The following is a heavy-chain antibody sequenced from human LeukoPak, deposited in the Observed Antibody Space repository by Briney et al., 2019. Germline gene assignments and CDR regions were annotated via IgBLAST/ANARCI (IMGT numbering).Heavy chain of an antibody. CDR3: ASAPGEWEPPDGFDI. V-gene: IGHV1-18*01. CDR1: GYTFTSYG. D-gene: IGHD3-16*01. CDR2: ISAYNGNT. J-gene: IGHJ3*02. Sequence: VASVKVSFKASGYTFTSYGISWVRQAPGQGLEWVGWISAYNGNTNYAQKLQGRVTMTTDTSTSTAYMELRSLRSDDTAVYYCASAPGEWEPPDGFDIWGQGTMVTVSS.